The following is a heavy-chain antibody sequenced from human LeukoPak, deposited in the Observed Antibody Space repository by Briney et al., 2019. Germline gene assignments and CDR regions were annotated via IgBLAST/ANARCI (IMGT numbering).Heavy chain of an antibody. CDR2: IYHRGST. V-gene: IGHV4-59*01. CDR1: GGSISTYY. Sequence: ASETLSLTCTVSGGSISTYYWNWIRQPPGKGLEWIGYIYHRGSTNYNPSLQSRVTISVDTSKNQFSLNLNSVTAADTAVYYCARGGAARLHFQNWGQGTLVTVSS. J-gene: IGHJ1*01. CDR3: ARGGAARLHFQN. D-gene: IGHD6-6*01.